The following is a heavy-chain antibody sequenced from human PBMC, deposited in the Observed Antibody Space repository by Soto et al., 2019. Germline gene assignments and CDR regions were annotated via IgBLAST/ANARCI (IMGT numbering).Heavy chain of an antibody. J-gene: IGHJ4*02. D-gene: IGHD2-15*01. V-gene: IGHV4-59*01. Sequence: WTWIRQPPGKGLEWIGYIYYSGSTNYNPSLKSRVTISVDTSKNQFSLKLSSVTAADTALYYCARGGGRLDYWGQGTLVTVSS. CDR2: IYYSGST. CDR3: ARGGGRLDY.